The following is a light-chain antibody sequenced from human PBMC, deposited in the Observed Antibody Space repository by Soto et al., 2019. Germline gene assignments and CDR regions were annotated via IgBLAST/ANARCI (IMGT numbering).Light chain of an antibody. Sequence: QSVLTQPASVSGSPGQSITISCTGSSSDIGGYNYVSWYQQHPGKAPKLLIYDVSYRPSGISDRFSGSKSGNTASLTISGLQPDDEADYYCSSYGASSTLFGGGTKLIVL. CDR3: SSYGASSTL. CDR1: SSDIGGYNY. V-gene: IGLV2-14*03. CDR2: DVS. J-gene: IGLJ2*01.